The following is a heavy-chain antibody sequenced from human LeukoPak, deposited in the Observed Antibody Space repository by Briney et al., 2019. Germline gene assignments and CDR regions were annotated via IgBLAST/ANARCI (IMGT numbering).Heavy chain of an antibody. V-gene: IGHV3-48*02. D-gene: IGHD3-3*01. J-gene: IGHJ6*02. CDR1: GFTFSSYA. CDR3: ARQGGTIEGYYYYGMDV. Sequence: GGSLRLSCAASGFTFSSYAMSWVRQAPGKGLEWVSYISSSSSIIYYADSVKGRFTISRDNAKNSLYLQMHSLRDEDTAVYYCARQGGTIEGYYYYGMDVWGQGTTVTVSS. CDR2: ISSSSSII.